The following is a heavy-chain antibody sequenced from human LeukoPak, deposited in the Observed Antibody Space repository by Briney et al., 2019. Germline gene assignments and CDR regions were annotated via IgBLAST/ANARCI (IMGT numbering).Heavy chain of an antibody. J-gene: IGHJ4*02. CDR3: AKDVRSDYFDY. Sequence: PGGSLRLSCAASGFTFSSYSMNWVRQAPGKGLEWVSAISSGRYMYYADSVKGRFTISRDNANNSLYLQMDSLRAEDTAVYYCAKDVRSDYFDYWGQGTLVTVSS. V-gene: IGHV3-21*01. CDR2: ISSGRYM. CDR1: GFTFSSYS.